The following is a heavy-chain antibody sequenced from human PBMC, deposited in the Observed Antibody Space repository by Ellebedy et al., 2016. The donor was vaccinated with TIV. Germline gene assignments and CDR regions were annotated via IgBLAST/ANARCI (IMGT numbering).Heavy chain of an antibody. CDR3: AKGTSSGFNYDRVGCEY. CDR1: GFTFSSFA. Sequence: GGSLRLSCAASGFTFSSFAMHWVRQAPGKGLEWVSVISGGGDRTYHADSVKGRLTITRDNAKNTLYLQVDRVTAEDTAVYYCAKGTSSGFNYDRVGCEYWGQGTLVTVSS. D-gene: IGHD3-22*01. V-gene: IGHV3-23*01. CDR2: ISGGGDRT. J-gene: IGHJ4*02.